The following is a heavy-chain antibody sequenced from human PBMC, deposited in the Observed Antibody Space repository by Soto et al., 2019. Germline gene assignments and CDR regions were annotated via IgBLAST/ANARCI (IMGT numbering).Heavy chain of an antibody. Sequence: EVQLLESGGALVQPGGSLRLSCAASGFTFSNYAMSWVRQAPGKGLQWVSAISSSGGTTYYADSVKGRFTISRDSTKNTLYLKMNSLRAEDTAVYYCTNSVDTAMVFDSWGQGTLVTVSS. CDR3: TNSVDTAMVFDS. CDR1: GFTFSNYA. V-gene: IGHV3-23*01. D-gene: IGHD5-18*01. CDR2: ISSSGGTT. J-gene: IGHJ4*02.